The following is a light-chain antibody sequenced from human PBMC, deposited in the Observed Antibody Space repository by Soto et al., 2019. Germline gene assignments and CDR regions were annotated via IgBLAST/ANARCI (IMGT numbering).Light chain of an antibody. V-gene: IGLV2-14*01. CDR2: EVT. CDR3: SSYISISTLEGYV. J-gene: IGLJ1*01. CDR1: SSDVGGYNF. Sequence: QSALTQPASVSGSPGQSITISCTGSSSDVGGYNFVSWYQQHPGKAPKLMIYEVTNRPSGVSNRFSGSKSGNTASLTISGLQAEDEADYYCSSYISISTLEGYVFXTGTKVTVL.